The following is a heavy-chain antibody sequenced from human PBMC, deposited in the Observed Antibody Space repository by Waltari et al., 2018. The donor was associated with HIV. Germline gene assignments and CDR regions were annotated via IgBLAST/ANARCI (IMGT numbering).Heavy chain of an antibody. Sequence: QVQLVQSGAEMKMPESSVKVSCKASGGGFGSYTISWVRQAPGQGLEWMGGISPKFGATHFAQKFQGRVTISADVSTSTVYLELTSLRSDDTAVYYCARGGCSCRTCYSKSFDLWGQGTKVTVSS. D-gene: IGHD2-15*01. J-gene: IGHJ3*01. CDR1: GGGFGSYT. CDR3: ARGGCSCRTCYSKSFDL. V-gene: IGHV1-69*01. CDR2: ISPKFGAT.